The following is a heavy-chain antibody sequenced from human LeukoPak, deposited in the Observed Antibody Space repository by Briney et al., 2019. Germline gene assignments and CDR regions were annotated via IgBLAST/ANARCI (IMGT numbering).Heavy chain of an antibody. Sequence: SETLSLTCTVSGGSISSYYWSWIRQPPGKGLEWIGYIYYSGSTNYNPSLKSRVTISVDTSKNQFSLQLSSVTAADTAVYYCAVTYSSSSKAFDIWGQGTMVAVS. CDR1: GGSISSYY. V-gene: IGHV4-59*08. CDR3: AVTYSSSSKAFDI. D-gene: IGHD6-6*01. J-gene: IGHJ3*02. CDR2: IYYSGST.